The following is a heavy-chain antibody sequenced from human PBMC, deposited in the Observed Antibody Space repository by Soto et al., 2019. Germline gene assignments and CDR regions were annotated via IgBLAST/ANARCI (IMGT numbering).Heavy chain of an antibody. CDR3: AREDFYTDYGGNSGWNPKRCNYYYGMDG. CDR2: IDPSDSYT. J-gene: IGHJ6*02. D-gene: IGHD4-17*01. V-gene: IGHV5-10-1*01. Sequence: GESLKISCKVSWYSFTSYWISWVRQMPGKGLEWMGRIDPSDSYTNYSPSFQGHVTISADKSISTAYLQWSSLKASDTAMYYCAREDFYTDYGGNSGWNPKRCNYYYGMDGWGQGTTVTVSS. CDR1: WYSFTSYW.